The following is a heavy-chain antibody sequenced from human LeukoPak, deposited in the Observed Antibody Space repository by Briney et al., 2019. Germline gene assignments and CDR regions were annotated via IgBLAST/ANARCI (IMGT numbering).Heavy chain of an antibody. CDR2: IIGSGGST. V-gene: IGHV3-23*01. Sequence: GGSLRLSCVAAGFTFSSYAMSWVRQAPGKGLEWVSAIIGSGGSTYYADSVKGRFTISRDNSKNTLYLQMNSPRAEDTAVYYCAQSQGYYSDSSGYSWGQGTLVTVSS. J-gene: IGHJ5*02. D-gene: IGHD3-22*01. CDR3: AQSQGYYSDSSGYS. CDR1: GFTFSSYA.